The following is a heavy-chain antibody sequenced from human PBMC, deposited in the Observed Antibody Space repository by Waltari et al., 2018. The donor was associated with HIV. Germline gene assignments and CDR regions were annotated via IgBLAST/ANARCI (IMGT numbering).Heavy chain of an antibody. CDR1: GGSLRNYF. Sequence: QVFLAQGGTRLLKHSEPLSLPRGVSGGSLRNYFWTWIRQTPCKVLEYIGEVGERGNTLFHSSFKSRSVIAIDPPKNLFALRLTSVNVADTGVYYCALGRGGFSSIWYFYVLDVWGPGTTVIVS. CDR3: ALGRGGFSSIWYFYVLDV. J-gene: IGHJ6*02. CDR2: VGERGNT. V-gene: IGHV4-34*02. D-gene: IGHD3-10*02.